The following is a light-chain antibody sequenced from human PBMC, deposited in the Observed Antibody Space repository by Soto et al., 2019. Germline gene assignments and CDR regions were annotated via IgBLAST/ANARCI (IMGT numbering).Light chain of an antibody. V-gene: IGLV1-40*01. CDR2: DKN. Sequence: QAVVTQPPSVSGAPGQRVTISCTGSTSNIGAGYDVHWYQQLPGTAPKLLIYDKNSRPSGVPDRFSGSKSDTSASLAITGLRAEDEADYYCQSYDRSLSGVVFGGGTQLTVL. J-gene: IGLJ2*01. CDR1: TSNIGAGYD. CDR3: QSYDRSLSGVV.